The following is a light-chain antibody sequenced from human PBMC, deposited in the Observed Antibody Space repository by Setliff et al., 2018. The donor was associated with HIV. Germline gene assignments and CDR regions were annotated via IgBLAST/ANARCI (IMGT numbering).Light chain of an antibody. CDR3: ASYTKSDTRI. J-gene: IGLJ2*01. Sequence: QSVLTKPASVSGSPGQSIAISCTGTSSDLRAYNYVSWYQQYPGKAPKVLIYDVTKRPSGVSNRFSGSKSGNTASLRISGLQAEDEAHYFCASYTKSDTRIFGGGTKVTVL. CDR2: DVT. CDR1: SSDLRAYNY. V-gene: IGLV2-14*03.